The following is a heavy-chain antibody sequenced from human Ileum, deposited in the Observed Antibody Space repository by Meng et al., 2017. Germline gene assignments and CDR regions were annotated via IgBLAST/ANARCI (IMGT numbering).Heavy chain of an antibody. J-gene: IGHJ4*02. CDR3: AREESYDRFDC. V-gene: IGHV3-48*03. Sequence: GGSLRLSCAASEFTFNTYEMNWVRQAPGKGLEWVSYISSSGSSISYADSVKGRFTISRDNAKNSLYLQMNSLRAEDTAVYYCAREESYDRFDCWGQGTLVTVSS. D-gene: IGHD3-16*01. CDR1: EFTFNTYE. CDR2: ISSSGSSI.